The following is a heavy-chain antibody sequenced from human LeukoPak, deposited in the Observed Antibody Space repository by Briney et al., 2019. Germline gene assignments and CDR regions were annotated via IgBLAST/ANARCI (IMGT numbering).Heavy chain of an antibody. Sequence: GGSLRLSCAASGFTFSSYAMSWVRQAPGKGLEWVSVIYSGGSTYYADSVKGRFTISRDTSKNTLSLQMNSLRAEDTAVYYCARDSITMVRGVIGYWGQGTLVTVSS. CDR1: GFTFSSYA. CDR2: IYSGGST. CDR3: ARDSITMVRGVIGY. J-gene: IGHJ4*02. V-gene: IGHV3-66*01. D-gene: IGHD3-10*01.